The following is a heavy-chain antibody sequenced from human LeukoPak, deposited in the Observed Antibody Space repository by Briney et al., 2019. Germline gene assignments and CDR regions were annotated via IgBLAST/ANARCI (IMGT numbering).Heavy chain of an antibody. CDR2: IYHSGST. D-gene: IGHD6-13*01. CDR1: GYSISSGYY. Sequence: SETLSLTCAVSGYSISSGYYWGWIRQPPGKGLEWIGSIYHSGSTYYNPSLKSRVTISVDTSKNQLSLKLSSVTAADTAVYYCARQVDSSSWLDYWGQGTLVTVSS. CDR3: ARQVDSSSWLDY. V-gene: IGHV4-38-2*01. J-gene: IGHJ4*02.